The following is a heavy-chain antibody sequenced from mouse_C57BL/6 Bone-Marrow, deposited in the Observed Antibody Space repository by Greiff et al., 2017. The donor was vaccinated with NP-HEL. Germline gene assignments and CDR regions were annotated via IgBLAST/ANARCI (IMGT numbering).Heavy chain of an antibody. J-gene: IGHJ1*03. CDR3: ARETVVAKGDWYFDV. CDR2: INPSSGYT. D-gene: IGHD1-1*01. Sequence: VQLVESGAELAKPGASVKLSCKASGYTFTSYWMHWVKQRPGQGLEWIGYINPSSGYTKYNQKFKDKATLTADKSSSTAYMQLSSLTYEDSAVYYCARETVVAKGDWYFDVWGTGTTVTVSS. V-gene: IGHV1-7*01. CDR1: GYTFTSYW.